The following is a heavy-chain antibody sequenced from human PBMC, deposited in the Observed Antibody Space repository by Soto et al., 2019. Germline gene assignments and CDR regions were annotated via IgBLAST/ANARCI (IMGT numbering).Heavy chain of an antibody. Sequence: QVQLVQAGAEVKKPGSSVKVSCKASGGTFSSYAISWVRQAPGQGLEWMGGIIPICGTANYAQKFQGRVTITADESTSTAYMELSSLRSEDTAVYYCARGAYYYDSSGYPYYDYGMDVWGQGTTVTVSS. V-gene: IGHV1-69*01. CDR3: ARGAYYYDSSGYPYYDYGMDV. D-gene: IGHD3-22*01. CDR2: IIPICGTA. CDR1: GGTFSSYA. J-gene: IGHJ6*02.